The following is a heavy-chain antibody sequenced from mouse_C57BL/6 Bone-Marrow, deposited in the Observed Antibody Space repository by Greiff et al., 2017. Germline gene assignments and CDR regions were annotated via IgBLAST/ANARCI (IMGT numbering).Heavy chain of an antibody. Sequence: QVHVKQSGAELVRPGTSVKVSCKASGYAFTNYLIEWVKQRPGQGLEWIGVINPGSGGTNYNEKFKGKATLTADKSSSTAYMQLSSLTSEDSAVYFCARVGGLLRDYCDYWGQGTTLTVSS. V-gene: IGHV1-54*01. J-gene: IGHJ2*01. CDR1: GYAFTNYL. D-gene: IGHD1-1*01. CDR3: ARVGGLLRDYCDY. CDR2: INPGSGGT.